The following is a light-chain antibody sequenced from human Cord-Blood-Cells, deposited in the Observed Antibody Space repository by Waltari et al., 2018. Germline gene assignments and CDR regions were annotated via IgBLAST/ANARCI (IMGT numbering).Light chain of an antibody. CDR2: EVS. Sequence: QSALTQPASVSGSPGQSITISCTGTSSDVGSYNLFSWYQQPPGKAPKLMIYEVSKRPSGVSNRFSGSKSGNTASLTISGLQAEDEADYYCCSYAGSSTYVFGTGTKVTVL. V-gene: IGLV2-23*02. CDR1: SSDVGSYNL. J-gene: IGLJ1*01. CDR3: CSYAGSSTYV.